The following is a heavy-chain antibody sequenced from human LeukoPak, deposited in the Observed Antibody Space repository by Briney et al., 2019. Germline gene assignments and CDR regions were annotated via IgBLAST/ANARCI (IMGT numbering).Heavy chain of an antibody. CDR3: ARGGGLDV. V-gene: IGHV3-7*03. J-gene: IGHJ6*02. CDR2: INHNGNVN. D-gene: IGHD3-16*01. CDR1: GFTVSGDY. Sequence: PGGSLRLSCVVSGFTVSGDYISWFRQAPGKGLEWVASINHNGNVNYYVDSVKGRFTISRDNAKNSLYLQMSNLRAEDTAVYFCARGGGLDVWGQGATVTVSS.